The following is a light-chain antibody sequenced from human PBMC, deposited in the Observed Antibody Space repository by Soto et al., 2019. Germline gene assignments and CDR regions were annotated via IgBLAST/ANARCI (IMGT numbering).Light chain of an antibody. CDR1: QSLSSY. Sequence: EIVLTQSPATLSLSPGERATPSCRASQSLSSYLAWYQQKPGQAPRLLIYDASNRATGIPARFTGSGSGTDFTLTISSLEPEDFAIYYWQQHCNWAPTFGEGTRLEIK. J-gene: IGKJ5*01. V-gene: IGKV3-11*01. CDR3: QQHCNWAPT. CDR2: DAS.